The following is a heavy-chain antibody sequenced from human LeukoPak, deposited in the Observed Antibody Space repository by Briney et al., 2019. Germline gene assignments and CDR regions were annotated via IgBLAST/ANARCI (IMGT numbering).Heavy chain of an antibody. D-gene: IGHD1-26*01. J-gene: IGHJ4*02. CDR3: ARVWGRVGAIDY. CDR2: MNPNSGNT. CDR1: GYTFTSYD. V-gene: IGHV1-8*03. Sequence: ASVKVSCKASGYTFTSYDINWVRQATGQGLEWMGWMNPNSGNTGYAQKFQGRVTITRNTSISTAYMELSSLRSEDTAVYYCARVWGRVGAIDYWGQGTLVTVSS.